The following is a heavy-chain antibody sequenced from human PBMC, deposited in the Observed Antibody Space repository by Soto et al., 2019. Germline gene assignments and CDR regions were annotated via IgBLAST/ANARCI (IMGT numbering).Heavy chain of an antibody. Sequence: SETLSLTCTVSGGSISASSYYWGWIRQPPGKGLEWIGSMDYSGSTYYNPSLKSRVTISVDRSKNQFSLKLTSVTAADTAVYYCARDKITGLFDYWGQGTLVTVSS. CDR3: ARDKITGLFDY. J-gene: IGHJ4*02. CDR2: MDYSGST. V-gene: IGHV4-39*02. D-gene: IGHD2-8*02. CDR1: GGSISASSYY.